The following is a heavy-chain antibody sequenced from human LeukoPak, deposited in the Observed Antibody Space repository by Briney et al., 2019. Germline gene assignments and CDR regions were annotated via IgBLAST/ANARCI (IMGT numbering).Heavy chain of an antibody. CDR3: ACLGAVTTDPEAFDI. Sequence: GGSLRLSCAASGFTFRNYWMNWVRQVPGKGLVWVSRIYSDGITTTYADSVKGRFTISRDNAKNMLYLQMNSLRVEDTAVYYCACLGAVTTDPEAFDIWGRGTKVTISS. CDR1: GFTFRNYW. CDR2: IYSDGITT. J-gene: IGHJ3*02. V-gene: IGHV3-74*03. D-gene: IGHD4-17*01.